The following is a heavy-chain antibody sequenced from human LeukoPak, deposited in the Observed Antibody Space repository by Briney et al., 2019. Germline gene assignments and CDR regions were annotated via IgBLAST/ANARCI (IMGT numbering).Heavy chain of an antibody. CDR3: ASEGIVGATGAFDI. CDR2: INHSGST. V-gene: IGHV4-34*01. CDR1: GGSFNGYY. Sequence: PSETLSLTCAVYGGSFNGYYWSWIRQPPGKGLEWIGEINHSGSTNYNPSLKSRVTISVDTSKNQFSLKLSSVTAADTAVYYCASEGIVGATGAFDIWGQGTMVTVSS. J-gene: IGHJ3*02. D-gene: IGHD1-26*01.